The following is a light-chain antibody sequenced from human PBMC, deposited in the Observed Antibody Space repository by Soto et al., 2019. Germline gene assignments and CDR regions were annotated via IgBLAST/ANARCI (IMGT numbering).Light chain of an antibody. Sequence: IVVTHSTALLSVYTGASVTLSCRASQLFSSNLAWYQRRPGQAPRLLIYGSSTRATGVPPRFSGSASGTEFTLTISSLQSEDFGVYYCQQYNDWPRPFGQGARLEI. J-gene: IGKJ5*01. V-gene: IGKV3-15*01. CDR1: QLFSSN. CDR3: QQYNDWPRP. CDR2: GSS.